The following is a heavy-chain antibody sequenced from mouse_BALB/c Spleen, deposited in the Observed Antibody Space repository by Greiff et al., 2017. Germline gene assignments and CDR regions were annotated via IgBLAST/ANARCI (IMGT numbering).Heavy chain of an antibody. CDR1: GFNIKDTY. V-gene: IGHV14-3*02. CDR2: IDPANGNT. CDR3: ASSPRAY. D-gene: IGHD2-10*02. Sequence: EVKLQESGAELVKPGASVKLSCTASGFNIKDTYMHWVKQRPEQGLEWIGRIDPANGNTKYDPKFQGTATITADTSSNTAYLQLSSLTSEDTAVYYCASSPRAYWGQGTLVTVSA. J-gene: IGHJ3*01.